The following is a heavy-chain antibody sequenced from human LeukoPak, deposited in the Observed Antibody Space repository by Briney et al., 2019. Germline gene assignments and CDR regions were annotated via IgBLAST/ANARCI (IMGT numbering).Heavy chain of an antibody. CDR2: ISYDGRSK. CDR1: GFTFFTYA. D-gene: IGHD3-22*01. V-gene: IGHV3-30*17. Sequence: PGGSLRLSCAASGFTFFTYALHWVRQAPGKGLEWVAVISYDGRSKYYADSVKGRFTISRDISENTLYLEMNSLRVDDTAVYFCARDLTYDHDSSGYYGGDYWGQGTLVTVSS. J-gene: IGHJ4*02. CDR3: ARDLTYDHDSSGYYGGDY.